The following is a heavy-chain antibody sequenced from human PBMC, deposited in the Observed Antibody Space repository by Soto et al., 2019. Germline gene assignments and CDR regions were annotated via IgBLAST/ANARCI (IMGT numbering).Heavy chain of an antibody. CDR3: ARGHTVYNWFDP. Sequence: ASVKVSCKASGYTFTGYYMHWVRQAPGQGLEWMGWINPNSGGTNYEQKFQGWVTMTRDTSISTAYMELSSLRSEDTAVYYCARGHTVYNWFDPWGQGTLVTAPQ. CDR1: GYTFTGYY. V-gene: IGHV1-2*04. J-gene: IGHJ5*02. D-gene: IGHD2-8*02. CDR2: INPNSGGT.